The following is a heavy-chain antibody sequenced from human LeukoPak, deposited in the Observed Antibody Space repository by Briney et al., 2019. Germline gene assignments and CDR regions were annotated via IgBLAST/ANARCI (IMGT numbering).Heavy chain of an antibody. D-gene: IGHD1-1*01. CDR1: GGSISSGGYY. CDR2: IDYSGSI. V-gene: IGHV4-31*03. Sequence: SETPSLTCTVSGGSISSGGYYWNWIRQHPGKGLEWIGYIDYSGSINYNPSLKSRVTISVDTSKNQFSLKLSSVTAADTAVYYRARDPNEGAFDIWGQGTMVIVSS. CDR3: ARDPNEGAFDI. J-gene: IGHJ3*02.